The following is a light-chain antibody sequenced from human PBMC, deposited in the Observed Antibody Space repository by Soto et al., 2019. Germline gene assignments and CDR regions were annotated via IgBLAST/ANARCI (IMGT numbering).Light chain of an antibody. J-gene: IGKJ2*01. CDR1: QSFRSW. CDR3: QQSYNIPRT. CDR2: DAS. Sequence: TQSPGTLSLSPGERATLSCRASQSFRSWLAWYQQKPGRAPKFLIYDASSLESGVPSRFSGSGSGTDFTLTISSLQPEDFATYYCQQSYNIPRTFGQGTKVDIK. V-gene: IGKV1-39*01.